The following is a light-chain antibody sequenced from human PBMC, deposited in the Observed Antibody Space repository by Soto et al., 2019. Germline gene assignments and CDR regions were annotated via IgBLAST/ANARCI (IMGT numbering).Light chain of an antibody. CDR3: QQTYTTPTWT. CDR1: QSISNY. CDR2: AAS. Sequence: DIQMTQSPSSLSASLGDTVAITCRASQSISNYLNWYQQKPGKAPELLIYAASSLQSGVPSRFSGSGSGTDFTLTISSLEPEDFATYYCQQTYTTPTWTFGQGTKVEIK. J-gene: IGKJ1*01. V-gene: IGKV1-39*01.